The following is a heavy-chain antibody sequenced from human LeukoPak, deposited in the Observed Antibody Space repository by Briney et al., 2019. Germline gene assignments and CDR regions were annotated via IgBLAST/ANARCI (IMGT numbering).Heavy chain of an antibody. D-gene: IGHD1-26*01. Sequence: TGGSLRLSCAASGFTFSNYAMNWVRQAPGKGLEWVSYISGSGGGTYYADSVKGRFTLSRDNSKNTLYLQMNRLRAGDTAVYYCARRVGNYYFDYWGQGTLVTVSS. CDR2: ISGSGGGT. CDR3: ARRVGNYYFDY. V-gene: IGHV3-23*01. CDR1: GFTFSNYA. J-gene: IGHJ4*02.